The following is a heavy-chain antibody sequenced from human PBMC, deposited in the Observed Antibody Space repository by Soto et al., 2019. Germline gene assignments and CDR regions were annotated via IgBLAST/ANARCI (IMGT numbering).Heavy chain of an antibody. CDR2: IWYDGSNK. V-gene: IGHV3-33*01. D-gene: IGHD6-19*01. Sequence: QVQLVESGGGVVQPGRSLRLSCAASGFTFSSYGMHWVRQAPGKGLEWVAVIWYDGSNKYYADSVKGRFTISRDNSKNTLYLQMNSLRAEETAVYYCARYRRRYSSGWYYFDYWGQGTLVTVSS. CDR3: ARYRRRYSSGWYYFDY. J-gene: IGHJ4*02. CDR1: GFTFSSYG.